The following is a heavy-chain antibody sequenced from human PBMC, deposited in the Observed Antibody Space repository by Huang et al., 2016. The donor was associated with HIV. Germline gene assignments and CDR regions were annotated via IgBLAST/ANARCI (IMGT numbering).Heavy chain of an antibody. V-gene: IGHV1-18*04. J-gene: IGHJ4*02. D-gene: IGHD6-19*01. CDR2: VSGYNSYT. CDR1: GYNFKTHA. CDR3: ARRVGSGWYGEIDY. Sequence: QVQLLQSGAEVKKPGASVKISCKTSGYNFKTHAVSWVRQTPGHGLEWMGWVSGYNSYTTYSQRLQGRVTMTTDTSTNTGYMELRSLRSDDTAVYYCARRVGSGWYGEIDYWGQGTLVTVSS.